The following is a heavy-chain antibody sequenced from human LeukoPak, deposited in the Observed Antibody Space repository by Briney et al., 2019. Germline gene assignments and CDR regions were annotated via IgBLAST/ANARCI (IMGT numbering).Heavy chain of an antibody. D-gene: IGHD6-19*01. CDR3: ARAYSSGWFQFDY. V-gene: IGHV3-21*01. Sequence: GGSLRLSCAASGFTFSSYSMSWVRQAPGQGLEWVSSMSSSSSYIYYADSVKGRFTISRDNAKNSLYLQMNSLRAEDTAVYYCARAYSSGWFQFDYWGQGTLVTVSS. CDR2: MSSSSSYI. J-gene: IGHJ4*02. CDR1: GFTFSSYS.